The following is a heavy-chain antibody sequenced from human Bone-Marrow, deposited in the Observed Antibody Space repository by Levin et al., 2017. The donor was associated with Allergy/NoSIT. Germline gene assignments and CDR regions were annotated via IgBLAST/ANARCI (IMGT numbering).Heavy chain of an antibody. J-gene: IGHJ4*02. Sequence: GGSLRLSCAASGFTFSSYSMNWVRQAPGKGLEWVSYISSSSSTIYYADSVKGRFTISRDNAKNSLYLQMNSLRAEDTAVYYCARGYCSSTSCSSFDYWGQGTLVTVSS. CDR3: ARGYCSSTSCSSFDY. CDR2: ISSSSSTI. V-gene: IGHV3-48*01. CDR1: GFTFSSYS. D-gene: IGHD2-2*01.